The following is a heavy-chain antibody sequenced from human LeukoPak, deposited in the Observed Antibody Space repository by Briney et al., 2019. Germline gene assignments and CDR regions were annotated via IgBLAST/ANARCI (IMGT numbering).Heavy chain of an antibody. CDR3: AKREGGSSWYEYYYYYMDV. D-gene: IGHD6-13*01. CDR1: GFTFSSYS. J-gene: IGHJ6*03. Sequence: GGSLRLSCAASGFTFSSYSMNWVRQAPGKGLEWVSSISSSSSYIYYADSVKGRFTISRDNAKNSLYLQMNSLRAEDTAVYYCAKREGGSSWYEYYYYYMDVWGKGTTVTISS. CDR2: ISSSSSYI. V-gene: IGHV3-21*01.